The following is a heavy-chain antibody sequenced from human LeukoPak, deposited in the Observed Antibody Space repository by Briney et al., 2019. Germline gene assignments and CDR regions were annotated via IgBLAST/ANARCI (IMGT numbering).Heavy chain of an antibody. Sequence: GGSLRLSCAASGFTFSSYAMSWVRQAPGKGLEWVSAISGSGGSTYYADSVKGRFTISRDNSKNTLYLQMNSLRAEDTAVYYCAKLHTAAGLWATGDYFDYWGQGTLVTVSS. CDR1: GFTFSSYA. CDR3: AKLHTAAGLWATGDYFDY. J-gene: IGHJ4*02. V-gene: IGHV3-23*01. CDR2: ISGSGGST. D-gene: IGHD6-13*01.